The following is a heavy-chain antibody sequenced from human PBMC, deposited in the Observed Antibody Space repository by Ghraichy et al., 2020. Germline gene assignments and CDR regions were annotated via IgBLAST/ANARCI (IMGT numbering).Heavy chain of an antibody. D-gene: IGHD2-15*01. CDR2: IYSSGST. CDR1: GFAVSTNY. Sequence: GGSLRLSCAASGFAVSTNYMSWVRQAPGKGLEWVSVIYSSGSTYYADSVKGRSTFSRDTSKNTLYLQMNSLRAEDTAVYYCARGRYCSGGSCSAGYYYAMDVWGQGTTVTVSS. J-gene: IGHJ6*02. CDR3: ARGRYCSGGSCSAGYYYAMDV. V-gene: IGHV3-53*01.